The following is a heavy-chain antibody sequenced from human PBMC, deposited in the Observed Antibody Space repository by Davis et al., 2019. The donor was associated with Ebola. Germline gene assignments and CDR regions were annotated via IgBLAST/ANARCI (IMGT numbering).Heavy chain of an antibody. D-gene: IGHD3-10*01. V-gene: IGHV4-59*01. CDR3: ARGRGWFGSFSFYYIDV. CDR1: NKAISSYN. Sequence: PSETLSLTCTVSNKAISSYNGTWIRQSRGKGLEWIGYISHSGSTKYNPSLKNQVNLSVDTSQNHFSLRLNSVAAADTAVYFCARGRGWFGSFSFYYIDVWGKGTTVTVSS. CDR2: ISHSGST. J-gene: IGHJ6*03.